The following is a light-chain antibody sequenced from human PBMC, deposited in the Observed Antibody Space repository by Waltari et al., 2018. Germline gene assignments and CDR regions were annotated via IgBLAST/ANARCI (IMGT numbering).Light chain of an antibody. CDR1: QSVLYGPNNKNY. J-gene: IGKJ2*01. CDR2: WAA. CDR3: QQYYSTAPDT. Sequence: DIVMTQSPDSLAVSLGERATINCKSSQSVLYGPNNKNYLAWYQQKPGQHPKLLMYWAATRQSGVPARFSGSRSGTAVTLTISSLHDEDVAVYYCQQYYSTAPDTFGQGTKLEIK. V-gene: IGKV4-1*01.